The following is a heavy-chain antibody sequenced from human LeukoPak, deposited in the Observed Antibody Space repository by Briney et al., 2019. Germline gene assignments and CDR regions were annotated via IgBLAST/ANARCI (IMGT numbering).Heavy chain of an antibody. J-gene: IGHJ4*02. CDR3: VRDGSFGLDF. Sequence: GGSLRLSCAASGFSFSTYRMHWVRQAPGEGLEWVSSISTGSTYVYYADSVKGRFTISRDKTKNSLYLQMNTLRAEDTAVYYCVRDGSFGLDFWGQGTLVTVSS. CDR2: ISTGSTYV. V-gene: IGHV3-21*01. CDR1: GFSFSTYR. D-gene: IGHD1-26*01.